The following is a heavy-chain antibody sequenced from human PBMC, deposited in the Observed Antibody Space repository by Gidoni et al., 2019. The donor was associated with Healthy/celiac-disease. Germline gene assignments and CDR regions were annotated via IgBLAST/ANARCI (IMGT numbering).Heavy chain of an antibody. CDR3: ASISFRLWFRELSGAFDI. J-gene: IGHJ3*02. CDR2: INPNSGGT. V-gene: IGHV1-2*06. CDR1: GYTFTGYY. D-gene: IGHD3-10*01. Sequence: QVQLVQSGAEVKKPGASVKVSCQASGYTFTGYYMHWVRQAPGQGLEWMGRINPNSGGTNYAQKFQGRVTMTRDTSISTAYMELSRLRSDDTAVYYCASISFRLWFRELSGAFDIWGQGTMVTVSS.